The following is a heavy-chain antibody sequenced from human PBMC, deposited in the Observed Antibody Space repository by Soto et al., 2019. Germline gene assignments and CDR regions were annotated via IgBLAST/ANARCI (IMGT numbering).Heavy chain of an antibody. D-gene: IGHD3-16*01. V-gene: IGHV3-23*01. J-gene: IGHJ4*02. CDR1: GFTFSSYA. CDR2: ISGSGGST. CDR3: ANMPIRRITEKNDY. Sequence: PGGSLRLSCAASGFTFSSYAMSWVRQAPGKGLEWVSAISGSGGSTYYADSVKGRLTISRDNSKNTLYLQMNSLRAEDTAVYYCANMPIRRITEKNDYWGQGTLVTVSS.